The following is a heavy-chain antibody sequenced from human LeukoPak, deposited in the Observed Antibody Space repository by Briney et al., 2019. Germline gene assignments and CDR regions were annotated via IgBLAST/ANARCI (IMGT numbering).Heavy chain of an antibody. CDR3: ARDYPGCCSSTSCYIGGNWFDP. CDR1: GFTFSSYG. J-gene: IGHJ5*02. Sequence: PGGSLRLSCAASGFTFSSYGMHWVRQAPGKGLEWVAVIWYDGSNKYYADSVKGRFTISRDNSKNTLYLQMNSLRAEDTAVYYCARDYPGCCSSTSCYIGGNWFDPWGQGTLVTVSS. V-gene: IGHV3-33*01. CDR2: IWYDGSNK. D-gene: IGHD2-2*02.